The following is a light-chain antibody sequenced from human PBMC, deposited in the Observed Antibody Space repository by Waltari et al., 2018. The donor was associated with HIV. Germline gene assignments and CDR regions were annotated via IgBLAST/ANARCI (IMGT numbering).Light chain of an antibody. Sequence: VVLTQSPSASASLGASVKLTCTLSSGHSNYAIAWHQQQSEQGPRYLMKVNSDGSHNKGDGIPDRFSGSSSGAERYLTISSLQSEDEADYYCLTWDTGIGVFGGGTKLTVL. CDR3: LTWDTGIGV. CDR2: VNSDGSH. CDR1: SGHSNYA. V-gene: IGLV4-69*01. J-gene: IGLJ3*02.